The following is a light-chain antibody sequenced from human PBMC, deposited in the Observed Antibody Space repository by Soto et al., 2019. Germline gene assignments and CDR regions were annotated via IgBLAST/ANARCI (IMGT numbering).Light chain of an antibody. V-gene: IGKV1-5*01. Sequence: DIQMTQSPSTLSASVGDRITITCRASQSVSSRLAWFQQKPGKAPKLLIYDASSLESGVPSRFSGRGSGTEFTLTISSLQPDDCATYYCHTYNSYSLHTFVQGTKLVIK. CDR2: DAS. CDR1: QSVSSR. J-gene: IGKJ2*01. CDR3: HTYNSYSLHT.